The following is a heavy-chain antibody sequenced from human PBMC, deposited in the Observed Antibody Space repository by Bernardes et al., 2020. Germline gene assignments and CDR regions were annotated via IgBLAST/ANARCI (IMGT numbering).Heavy chain of an antibody. CDR1: GYTFTSYG. V-gene: IGHV1-18*01. CDR2: ISAYNGNT. CDR3: ARDHKDYDILTGYYGGKYFVY. Sequence: ASVKVSCKASGYTFTSYGISWVRQAPGQGLEWMGWISAYNGNTNYAQKLQGRVTMTTDTSTSTAYMELRSLRSDDTAVYYCARDHKDYDILTGYYGGKYFVYWGQGTLVTVYS. J-gene: IGHJ4*02. D-gene: IGHD3-9*01.